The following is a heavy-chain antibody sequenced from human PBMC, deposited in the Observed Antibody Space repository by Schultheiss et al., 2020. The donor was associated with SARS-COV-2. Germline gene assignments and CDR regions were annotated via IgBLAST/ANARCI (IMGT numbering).Heavy chain of an antibody. CDR3: ARGVLLWFGELPFHVGAEYFQH. D-gene: IGHD3-10*01. J-gene: IGHJ1*01. CDR2: ISAYNGNT. V-gene: IGHV1-18*01. CDR1: GYTFTSYG. Sequence: ASVKVSCKASGYTFTSYGISWVRQAPGQGLEWMGWISAYNGNTNYAQKLQGRVTMTTDTSTSTAYMELASLKSDDTAVYYCARGVLLWFGELPFHVGAEYFQHWGQGTLVTVSS.